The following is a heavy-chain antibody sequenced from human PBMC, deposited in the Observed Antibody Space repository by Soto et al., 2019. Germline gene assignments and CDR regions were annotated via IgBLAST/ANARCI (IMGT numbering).Heavy chain of an antibody. D-gene: IGHD6-13*01. J-gene: IGHJ4*02. CDR2: ISHSGST. Sequence: SETLSLTCAVAGASFSDYYWSWIRQPPGEGLEWIGEISHSGSTKYRPSLKSRVTISVVTSKNQFTLRSEDTAVYYCARGIHPGIAAAEDYWGQGTLVTVSS. V-gene: IGHV4-34*01. CDR3: ARGIHPGIAAAEDY. CDR1: GASFSDYY.